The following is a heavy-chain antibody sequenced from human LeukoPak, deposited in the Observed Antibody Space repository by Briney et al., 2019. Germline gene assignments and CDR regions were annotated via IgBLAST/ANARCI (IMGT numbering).Heavy chain of an antibody. J-gene: IGHJ4*02. CDR1: GFAFGSYW. CDR3: TRANPLDGGNLYPFDS. V-gene: IGHV3-74*01. CDR2: ISPDGITT. D-gene: IGHD4-23*01. Sequence: GGSLRLSCAASGFAFGSYWMHWVRLAPGEGLVWVSRISPDGITTSYADSVEGRFTISRDNAKSTLYLQMTSLRAEDTAIYSCTRANPLDGGNLYPFDSWGQGTLVTVFS.